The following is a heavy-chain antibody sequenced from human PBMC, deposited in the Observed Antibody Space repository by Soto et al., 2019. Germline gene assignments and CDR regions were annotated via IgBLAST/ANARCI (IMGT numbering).Heavy chain of an antibody. D-gene: IGHD1-26*01. V-gene: IGHV4-31*03. CDR1: GDSISSGSYY. J-gene: IGHJ5*02. CDR2: MYYIGST. Sequence: SETLSLTCTVSGDSISSGSYYWNWIRQHPGKGLEWIGYMYYIGSTYYNPSLKSRITISRDTSKNQFSLRLSSVTAADTARYYCARDNPEVGRQGFDPWGQGILVT. CDR3: ARDNPEVGRQGFDP.